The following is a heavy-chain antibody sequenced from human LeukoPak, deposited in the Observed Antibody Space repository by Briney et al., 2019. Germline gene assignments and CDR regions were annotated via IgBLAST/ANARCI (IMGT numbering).Heavy chain of an antibody. CDR1: GRSISSGYY. J-gene: IGHJ4*02. CDR2: IYYSGSP. D-gene: IGHD1-26*01. V-gene: IGHV4-38-2*02. Sequence: SETLSLICTVSGRSISSGYYWGWIRQPPGKGLEWIGSIYYSGSPYYNPSLKSRVTISVDTSKNQFSLKLSSVTAADTAVYYCARYSGSYPVNYWGQGTLVTVSS. CDR3: ARYSGSYPVNY.